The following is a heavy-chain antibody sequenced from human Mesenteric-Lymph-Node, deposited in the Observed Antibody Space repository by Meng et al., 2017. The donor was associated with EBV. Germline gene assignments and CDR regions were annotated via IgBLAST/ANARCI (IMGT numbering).Heavy chain of an antibody. CDR2: ISGHNGNT. J-gene: IGHJ4*02. Sequence: QIQPVQSGPEVKKPGASVKVSCKASGYTFTSHGISWVRQAPGQGLEWMGWISGHNGNTNYAQKFQGRVTMTTDTSTSTAYMELRSLRSDDAAVYYCTRDLDIVVVPTASDFDSWGQGTLVTVSS. D-gene: IGHD2-2*01. V-gene: IGHV1-18*01. CDR3: TRDLDIVVVPTASDFDS. CDR1: GYTFTSHG.